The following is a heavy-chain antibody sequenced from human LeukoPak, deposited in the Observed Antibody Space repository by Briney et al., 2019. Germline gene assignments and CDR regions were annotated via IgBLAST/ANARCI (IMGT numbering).Heavy chain of an antibody. J-gene: IGHJ4*02. CDR2: IIPIFGTA. CDR1: GYTFTSYG. CDR3: ASERTGAPYYFDY. V-gene: IGHV1-69*05. D-gene: IGHD1-26*01. Sequence: SVKVSCKASGYTFTSYGISWVRQAPGQGLEWMGGIIPIFGTANYAQKFQGRVTITTDESTSTAYMELSSLRSEDTAVYYCASERTGAPYYFDYWGQGTLVTVSS.